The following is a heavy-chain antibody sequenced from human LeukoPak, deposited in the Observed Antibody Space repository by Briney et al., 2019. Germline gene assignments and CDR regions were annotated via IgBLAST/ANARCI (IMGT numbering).Heavy chain of an antibody. CDR2: IENDGST. Sequence: PGGSLRLSCAASGFTFSSYWMHWVRQTPGKGLMWVSRIENDGSTIYADSVKDRFTISRDNGKNTVYLQMNSLRVDDTAMYYCARAVTYFYGSVTYDWFDPWGQGTLVTVSS. V-gene: IGHV3-74*01. CDR3: ARAVTYFYGSVTYDWFDP. D-gene: IGHD3-10*01. J-gene: IGHJ5*02. CDR1: GFTFSSYW.